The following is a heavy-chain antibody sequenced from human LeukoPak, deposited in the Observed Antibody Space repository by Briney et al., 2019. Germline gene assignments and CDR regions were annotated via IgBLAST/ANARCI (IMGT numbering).Heavy chain of an antibody. CDR2: IYPVDSDT. CDR3: ARRSSQNYDSSGYYGMDV. D-gene: IGHD3-22*01. J-gene: IGHJ6*02. V-gene: IGHV5-51*01. CDR1: GYSFSSYW. Sequence: GESLKISCKGSGYSFSSYWIGWVRQMPGKGLEWMGLIYPVDSDTRYSPPFQGQVTISVDKSINTAYLQWSSLKASDTAMYYCARRSSQNYDSSGYYGMDVWGQGTTVTVPS.